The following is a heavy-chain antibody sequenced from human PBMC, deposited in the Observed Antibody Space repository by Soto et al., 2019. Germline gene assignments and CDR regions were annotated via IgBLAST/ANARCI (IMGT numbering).Heavy chain of an antibody. D-gene: IGHD4-17*01. CDR3: ARDHLYGDYVIDY. Sequence: RQAPGKGLEWVANIKQDGSEKYYVDSVKGRFTISRDNAKNSLYLQMNSLRAEDTAVYYCARDHLYGDYVIDYWGQGTLVTVSS. CDR2: IKQDGSEK. V-gene: IGHV3-7*01. J-gene: IGHJ4*02.